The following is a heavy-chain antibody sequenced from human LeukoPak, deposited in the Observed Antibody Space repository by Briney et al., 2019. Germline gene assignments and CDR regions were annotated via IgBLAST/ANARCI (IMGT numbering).Heavy chain of an antibody. J-gene: IGHJ4*02. D-gene: IGHD3-10*01. CDR2: ISGSGGST. CDR3: AKSSDVTMVRGVIGTY. CDR1: GFTFSSYA. Sequence: GGSLRLSCAASGFTFSSYAMSWVRQAPGKGLEWVSAISGSGGSTYYADSVKGRFTISRDNSKNTLYLQMNSLRAEDTAVYYCAKSSDVTMVRGVIGTYWGQGTLVTVSS. V-gene: IGHV3-23*01.